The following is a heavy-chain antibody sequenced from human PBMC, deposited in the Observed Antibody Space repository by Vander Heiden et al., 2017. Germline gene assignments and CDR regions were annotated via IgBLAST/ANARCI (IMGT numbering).Heavy chain of an antibody. Sequence: QVQLQQSGPGLVKPSQTLSLTCVISGDSVPSNRATWTWIRQSPSRGREWLGRTYYRSKWYNDYAESVKSRITINPDTSKNQFSLQLNFVTPEDTAVYYCASEAVAGYHFDYWGQGTLVTVSS. CDR3: ASEAVAGYHFDY. CDR1: GDSVPSNRAT. CDR2: TYYRSKWYN. J-gene: IGHJ4*02. V-gene: IGHV6-1*01. D-gene: IGHD6-19*01.